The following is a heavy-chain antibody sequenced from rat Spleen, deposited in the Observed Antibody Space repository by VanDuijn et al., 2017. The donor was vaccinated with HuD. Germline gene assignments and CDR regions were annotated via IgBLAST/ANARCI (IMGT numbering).Heavy chain of an antibody. V-gene: IGHV5-29*01. CDR3: TRHRLYVDDGCYYHSRVMDA. Sequence: EVQLVESDGGLVQPGRSLKLSCAASGFTFSDYYMAWVRQAPTKGLEWVASISYDGLVPYYRDSVKGRCTISRDNSESTLYLQMDSLRSEDTATYYCTRHRLYVDDGCYYHSRVMDAWGQGASVTVSS. CDR2: ISYDGLVP. J-gene: IGHJ4*01. D-gene: IGHD1-12*02. CDR1: GFTFSDYY.